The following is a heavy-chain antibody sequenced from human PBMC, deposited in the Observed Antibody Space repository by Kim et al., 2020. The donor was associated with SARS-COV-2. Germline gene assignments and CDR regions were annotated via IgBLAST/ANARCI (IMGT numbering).Heavy chain of an antibody. CDR1: GYTFTSYA. CDR2: INAGNGNT. Sequence: ASVKVSCKASGYTFTSYAMHWVRQAPGQRLEWMGWINAGNGNTKYSQKFQGRVTITRDTSASTAYMELSSLRSEDTAVYYCARAGSKIAAAALSELDYWGQGTLVTVSS. D-gene: IGHD6-13*01. V-gene: IGHV1-3*01. CDR3: ARAGSKIAAAALSELDY. J-gene: IGHJ4*02.